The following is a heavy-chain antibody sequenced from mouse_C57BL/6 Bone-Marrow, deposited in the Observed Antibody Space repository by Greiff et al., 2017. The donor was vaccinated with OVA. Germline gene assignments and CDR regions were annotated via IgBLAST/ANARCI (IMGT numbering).Heavy chain of an antibody. J-gene: IGHJ4*01. CDR1: GFSLTSYA. CDR3: ARIYYGILYAMDD. D-gene: IGHD2-1*01. V-gene: IGHV2-9-1*01. CDR2: IWTGGGT. Sequence: VQRVESGPGLVAPSQSLSITCTVSGFSLTSYAISWVRQPPGKGLEWLGVIWTGGGTNYNSALKSRLSISKDNSKSQVFLKMNSLQTDDTARYYCARIYYGILYAMDDWGQGTSVTVSS.